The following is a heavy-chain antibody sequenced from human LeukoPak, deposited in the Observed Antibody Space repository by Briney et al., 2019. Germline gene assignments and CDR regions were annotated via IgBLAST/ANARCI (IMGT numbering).Heavy chain of an antibody. CDR1: GFTVSSNY. J-gene: IGHJ4*02. Sequence: PGGSLRLSCAASGFTVSSNYMSWVRQAPGKGLEWVSVIYTGGSTYYADSVKGRFTISRDNSKNTLFLQVSSLRGEDTAVYFCARDRGGTFGIWGQRTLVTVSS. CDR2: IYTGGST. D-gene: IGHD2-15*01. CDR3: ARDRGGTFGI. V-gene: IGHV3-53*01.